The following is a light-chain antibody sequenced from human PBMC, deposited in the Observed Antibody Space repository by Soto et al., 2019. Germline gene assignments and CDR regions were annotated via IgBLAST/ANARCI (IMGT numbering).Light chain of an antibody. CDR1: SSDVGGYNY. J-gene: IGLJ2*01. Sequence: QSALTQPASVSGSPGQSITISCTGTSSDVGGYNYVSWYQQHPGKAPKLMIYEVSNRPSGVSNRFSGSKSGNTASLTISGLQAEDEADYYCSSYTSSSTLVFGGRIKLTVL. CDR3: SSYTSSSTLV. V-gene: IGLV2-14*01. CDR2: EVS.